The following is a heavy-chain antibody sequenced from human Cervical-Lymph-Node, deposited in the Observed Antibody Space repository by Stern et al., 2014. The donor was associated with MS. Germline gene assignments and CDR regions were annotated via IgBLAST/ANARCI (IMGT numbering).Heavy chain of an antibody. CDR2: IYYSGTT. Sequence: QVQLVESGPGLVKPSQTLSLTCTVSGGSISRDNYYWTWIRQHPGQGLEWIGHIYYSGTTYYNPSLKSRVSITVDTSKNLFSLRLSSVTAADTAVYYCARDHFTTSLDVWGHGTTVTVS. CDR3: ARDHFTTSLDV. V-gene: IGHV4-31*03. J-gene: IGHJ6*02. D-gene: IGHD2-2*01. CDR1: GGSISRDNYY.